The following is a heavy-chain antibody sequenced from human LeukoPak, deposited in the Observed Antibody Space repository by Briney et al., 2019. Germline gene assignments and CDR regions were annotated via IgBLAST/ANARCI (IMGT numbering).Heavy chain of an antibody. J-gene: IGHJ4*02. CDR3: ASILLYSGSSGIDY. V-gene: IGHV3-21*01. CDR1: GFTFSSYS. CDR2: ISSSSSYI. Sequence: GGSLRLSCAASGFTFSSYSMNWVRQAPGKGLEWVSSISSSSSYIYYADSVKGRFTISRDNAKNSLYLQMNSLRAEDTAVYYCASILLYSGSSGIDYWGQGILVTVSS. D-gene: IGHD6-6*01.